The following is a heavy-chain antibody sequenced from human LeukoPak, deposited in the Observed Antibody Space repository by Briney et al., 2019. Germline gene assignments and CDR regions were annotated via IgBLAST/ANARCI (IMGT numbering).Heavy chain of an antibody. CDR2: IYYSGST. CDR1: GGSISSSSYY. J-gene: IGHJ4*02. Sequence: SETLSLTCTVSGGSISSSSYYWGWIRQPPGKGLEWIGSIYYSGSTYYNPSLKSRVTISVDTSKNQFSLKLRSVTAADTAVYYCASMVRGGGVYYFDYWGQGTLVTVSS. D-gene: IGHD3-10*01. CDR3: ASMVRGGGVYYFDY. V-gene: IGHV4-39*01.